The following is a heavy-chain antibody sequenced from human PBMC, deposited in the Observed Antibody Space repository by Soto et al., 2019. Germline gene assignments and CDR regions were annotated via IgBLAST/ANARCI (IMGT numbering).Heavy chain of an antibody. CDR2: IWYDGTNR. CDR3: ARESSSGRRDRIDY. CDR1: GCTFSNHG. D-gene: IGHD6-19*01. J-gene: IGHJ4*02. V-gene: IGHV3-33*01. Sequence: QVKLVESGGGVVQPGRSLRLSCAASGCTFSNHGMHWVRQAPGKGLEWVTVIWYDGTNRFYADSVKGRFTISRDISENTVFLQMNSLRAEDTAVYYCARESSSGRRDRIDYWGQGTLVTVSS.